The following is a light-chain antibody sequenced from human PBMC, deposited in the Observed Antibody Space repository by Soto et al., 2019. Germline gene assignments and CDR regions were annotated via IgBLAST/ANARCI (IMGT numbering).Light chain of an antibody. Sequence: QSLLAQPAYVSGSPGQSIAISCPGTSIDVGGFNYVSWYQQHPGKAPKLLIYDVTSRPSGVSDRFSGSKSANTASLTISGLQAEDEADYYCASYTTSSTYVFGTGTKVIVL. CDR2: DVT. CDR3: ASYTTSSTYV. CDR1: SIDVGGFNY. V-gene: IGLV2-14*03. J-gene: IGLJ1*01.